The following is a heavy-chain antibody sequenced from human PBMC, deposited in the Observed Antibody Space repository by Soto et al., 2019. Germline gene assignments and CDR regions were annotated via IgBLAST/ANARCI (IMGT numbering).Heavy chain of an antibody. V-gene: IGHV1-46*03. CDR3: ASLTLGEYCSGGSCSDAFHI. Sequence: ASVKVSCKASGYTFTSYYMHWVRQAPGQGLEWMGIINPSGGSTSYAQKFQGRVTMTRDTSTSTVYMELSSLRSEDTAVYYCASLTLGEYCSGGSCSDAFHIWGQGTMVTVSS. CDR2: INPSGGST. D-gene: IGHD2-15*01. CDR1: GYTFTSYY. J-gene: IGHJ3*02.